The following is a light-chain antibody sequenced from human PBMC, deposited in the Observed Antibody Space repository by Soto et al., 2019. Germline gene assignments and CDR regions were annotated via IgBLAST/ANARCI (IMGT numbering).Light chain of an antibody. CDR1: QRISSY. CDR3: QQSYSNPWT. V-gene: IGKV1-39*01. J-gene: IGKJ1*01. CDR2: AAS. Sequence: DIQMTQSPSSLSASVGGRVTITCRAGQRISSYVNWYQQKPGKAPRLLIYAASSLRSGVPSRFSGSGSGTDFTLTISGLQPEDLATYYCQQSYSNPWTFGQGTKVDIK.